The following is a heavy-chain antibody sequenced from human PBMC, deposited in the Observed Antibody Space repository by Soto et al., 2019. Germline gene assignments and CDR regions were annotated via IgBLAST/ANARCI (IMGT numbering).Heavy chain of an antibody. D-gene: IGHD2-21*02. CDR3: ATGGDPDH. J-gene: IGHJ4*02. V-gene: IGHV3-74*01. Sequence: EVQLVESGGGLVQPGGSLRLSCVASGFTFDYYWMHWVRQAPGEGLMWVSRLQTDGSHPAYADSVKGRFTISRDNAKNTLYRQMNNLIVEDTAVDYCATGGDPDHWGQGTLVTVSS. CDR2: LQTDGSHP. CDR1: GFTFDYYW.